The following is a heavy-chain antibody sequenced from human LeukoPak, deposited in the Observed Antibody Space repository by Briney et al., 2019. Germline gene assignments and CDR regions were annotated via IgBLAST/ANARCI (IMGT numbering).Heavy chain of an antibody. CDR2: XNPNSGGT. CDR3: ARSVAAAGTSGRENDY. CDR1: GYTFTGYY. J-gene: IGHJ4*02. V-gene: IGHV1-2*02. Sequence: ASVKVSCKASGYTFTGYYMHWVRQAPGQGLEWMGXXNPNSGGTNYAQKFQGRVTMTRDTSISTAYMELSRLRSDDTAVYYCARSVAAAGTSGRENDYWGQGTLVTVSS. D-gene: IGHD6-13*01.